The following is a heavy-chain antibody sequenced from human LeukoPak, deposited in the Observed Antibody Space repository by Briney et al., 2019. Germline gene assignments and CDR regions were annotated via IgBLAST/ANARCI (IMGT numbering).Heavy chain of an antibody. CDR2: IWYDGSNK. Sequence: GGSLRLSCAASGFTFSSYGMHWVRPAPGKGLEWVAVIWYDGSNKYYADSVKGRFTISRDNSKNTLYLQMNSLRAEDTAVYYCANDRDSLDYWGQGTLVTVSS. D-gene: IGHD2-21*01. V-gene: IGHV3-33*06. J-gene: IGHJ4*02. CDR1: GFTFSSYG. CDR3: ANDRDSLDY.